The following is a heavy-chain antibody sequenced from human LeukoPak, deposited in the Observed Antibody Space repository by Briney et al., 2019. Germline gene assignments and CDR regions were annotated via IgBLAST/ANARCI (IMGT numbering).Heavy chain of an antibody. CDR3: ARGKVVTMVRGVIITYFDY. J-gene: IGHJ4*02. Sequence: GASVKVSCKASRYSFTRYFIHWVRQAPGQGLEWMGIIIPSDGSTSYAQKFQGRVTMTRDTSTSTVYMELSSLRSEDTAVYYCARGKVVTMVRGVIITYFDYWGQGTLVTVSS. D-gene: IGHD3-10*01. CDR1: RYSFTRYF. V-gene: IGHV1-46*01. CDR2: IIPSDGST.